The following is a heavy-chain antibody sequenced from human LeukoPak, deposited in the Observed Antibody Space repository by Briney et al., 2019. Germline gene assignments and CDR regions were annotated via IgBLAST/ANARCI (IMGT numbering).Heavy chain of an antibody. CDR2: IKPSGGST. Sequence: ASVKVSCKASGYTFTSYNMHWVRQAPGQGLEWMGIIKPSGGSTTYAQKFQGRVTMTRDMSTSTLYMELSSLRSEDTAVYYCARVRDGYNDAYDNWGQGTMVTVSS. CDR1: GYTFTSYN. V-gene: IGHV1-46*01. CDR3: ARVRDGYNDAYDN. J-gene: IGHJ3*02. D-gene: IGHD5-24*01.